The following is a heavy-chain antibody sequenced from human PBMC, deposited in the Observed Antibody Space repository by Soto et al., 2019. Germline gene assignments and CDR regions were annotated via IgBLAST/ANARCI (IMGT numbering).Heavy chain of an antibody. CDR2: ISSSSSTI. CDR3: ARYCSITSCYVSYYYGMDV. J-gene: IGHJ6*02. Sequence: GGSLRLSCAASGFTFSSYSMNWVRQAPGKGLEWVSYISSSSSTIYYADSVEGRFTISRDNAKNSLYLQMNSLRDEDTAVYYCARYCSITSCYVSYYYGMDVRGQGTTVTGSS. D-gene: IGHD2-2*01. CDR1: GFTFSSYS. V-gene: IGHV3-48*02.